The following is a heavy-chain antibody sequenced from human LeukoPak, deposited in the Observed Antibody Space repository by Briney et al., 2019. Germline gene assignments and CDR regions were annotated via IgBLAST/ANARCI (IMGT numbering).Heavy chain of an antibody. V-gene: IGHV1-2*06. CDR1: GYTFTGYH. CDR3: ARDRSGILGYYYDGMDV. D-gene: IGHD3-10*01. J-gene: IGHJ6*02. CDR2: INPNSGVT. Sequence: ASVTVSCKASGYTFTGYHVHWVRQAPGQGLEWMGRINPNSGVTNYAQKFQSRVTMTRHTSITTAHMELSRLRSDDTAVYYCARDRSGILGYYYDGMDVWGQGTTVTVSS.